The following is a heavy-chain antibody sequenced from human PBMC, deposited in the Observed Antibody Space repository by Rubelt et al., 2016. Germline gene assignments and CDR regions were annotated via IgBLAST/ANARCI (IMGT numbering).Heavy chain of an antibody. V-gene: IGHV1-18*01. Sequence: QVQLVQSGAEVKKPGASVKVSCKASGYTFTSYGISWVRQAPGQGLEWMGWISAYNGNTNYAQKRQGRVTMTTDTSTSTAYLELRSLRSDDTAVYYCARDPLPVRGVIMTPTHRGQGTLVTVSS. D-gene: IGHD3-10*01. CDR2: ISAYNGNT. J-gene: IGHJ4*02. CDR1: GYTFTSYG. CDR3: ARDPLPVRGVIMTPTH.